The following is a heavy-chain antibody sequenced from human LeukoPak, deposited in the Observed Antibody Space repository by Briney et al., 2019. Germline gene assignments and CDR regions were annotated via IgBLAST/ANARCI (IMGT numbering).Heavy chain of an antibody. D-gene: IGHD2-15*01. CDR1: GGSISSYY. CDR3: ARVVIAATRYFDY. J-gene: IGHJ4*02. V-gene: IGHV4-59*12. Sequence: SETLSLTCTVSGGSISSYYWSWIRQPPGKGLEWIGYIYYSGSTHYNPSLKSRGTISVDTSKNQFSLKLSSITAADTAIYYCARVVIAATRYFDYWGQGTLVTVSS. CDR2: IYYSGST.